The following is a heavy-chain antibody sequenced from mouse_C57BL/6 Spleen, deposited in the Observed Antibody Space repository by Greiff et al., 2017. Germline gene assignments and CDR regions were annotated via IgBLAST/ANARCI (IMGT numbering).Heavy chain of an antibody. D-gene: IGHD2-2*01. Sequence: EVHLVESGGGLVKPGGSLKLSCAASGFTFTDYGMHWVRQAPEKGLEWVAYISSGSSTIYYAATVKGRFTISRDNAKDTLYLQLTSLRSEDTAMYYCARHGYDYAMDYWGQGTSVTVSS. V-gene: IGHV5-17*01. CDR3: ARHGYDYAMDY. CDR2: ISSGSSTI. CDR1: GFTFTDYG. J-gene: IGHJ4*01.